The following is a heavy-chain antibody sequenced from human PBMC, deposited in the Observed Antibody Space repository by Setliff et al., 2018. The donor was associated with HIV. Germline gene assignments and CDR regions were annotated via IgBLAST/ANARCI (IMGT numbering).Heavy chain of an antibody. J-gene: IGHJ6*03. Sequence: GGSLRLSCATPEFTFSSYEMFWVRQAPGKGLEWVSYISSSGSTIYHADSVKGRFTIPRDNGKNSLYLQMNSLRAEDTAVYYCARGGRYYYDSSGYYWERSYYYYMDVWGKGTTVTVSS. CDR3: ARGGRYYYDSSGYYWERSYYYYMDV. CDR1: EFTFSSYE. V-gene: IGHV3-48*03. D-gene: IGHD3-22*01. CDR2: ISSSGSTI.